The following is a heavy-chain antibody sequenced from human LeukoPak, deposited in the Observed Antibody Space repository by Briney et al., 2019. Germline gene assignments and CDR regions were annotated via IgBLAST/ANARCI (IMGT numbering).Heavy chain of an antibody. Sequence: PSETLSLTCTVSGGSINSYDWSWIRQPAGKGLEWIGRIYTSGSPNYNPSLKSRVTMSVDTSKNQFSLKLSSVTAADTAVYYCARTRQEGDFSFDYWGQGTLVTVSS. D-gene: IGHD2-21*02. V-gene: IGHV4-4*07. CDR2: IYTSGSP. CDR3: ARTRQEGDFSFDY. CDR1: GGSINSYD. J-gene: IGHJ4*02.